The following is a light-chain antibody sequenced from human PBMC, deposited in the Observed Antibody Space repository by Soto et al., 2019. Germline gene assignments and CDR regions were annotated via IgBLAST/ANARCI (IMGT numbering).Light chain of an antibody. CDR3: ASWEDSLNGWV. V-gene: IGLV1-44*01. CDR1: SSNIGSNH. CDR2: SDD. Sequence: QSVLTQPPSASETPGQRVTISCSGSSSNIGSNHVYWYQHLPGTAPKLLIYSDDQRPSGVPDRFSGSRSGSSASLAISGLQSGDEADYYCASWEDSLNGWVIGGGTKVTVL. J-gene: IGLJ3*02.